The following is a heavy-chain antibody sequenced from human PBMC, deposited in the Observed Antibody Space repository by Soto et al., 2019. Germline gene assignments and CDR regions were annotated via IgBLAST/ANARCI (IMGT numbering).Heavy chain of an antibody. V-gene: IGHV4-30-4*01. CDR3: ATLKAPYYYDSSGSREYYYYGMDV. CDR1: GGSISSGDYY. CDR2: IYYSGST. Sequence: SETLSLTCTVSGGSISSGDYYWSWIRQPPGKGLEWIGYIYYSGSTYYNPSLKSRVTISVDTSKNQFSLKLSSVTAADTAVYYCATLKAPYYYDSSGSREYYYYGMDVWGQGTTVTVSS. J-gene: IGHJ6*02. D-gene: IGHD3-22*01.